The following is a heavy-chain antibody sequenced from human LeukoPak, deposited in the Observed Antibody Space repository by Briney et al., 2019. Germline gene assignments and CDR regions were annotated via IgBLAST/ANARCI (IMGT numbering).Heavy chain of an antibody. J-gene: IGHJ4*02. CDR1: GFTFNTYT. CDR2: ITSGSHYI. V-gene: IGHV3-21*04. Sequence: GGSLRLSCAASGFTFNTYTMTWVRQAPGKGPEWVSSITSGSHYIYYADSVKGRFTISRDNSKNTLYLQMNSLRAEDTAVHHCASPGGLWFGPPGYWGQGTLVTVSS. D-gene: IGHD3-10*01. CDR3: ASPGGLWFGPPGY.